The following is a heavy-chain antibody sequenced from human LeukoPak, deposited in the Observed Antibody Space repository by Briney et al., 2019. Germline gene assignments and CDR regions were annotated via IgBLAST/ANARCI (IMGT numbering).Heavy chain of an antibody. CDR1: GFTFSNHC. D-gene: IGHD1-1*01. J-gene: IGHJ2*01. CDR2: ISANSFYT. V-gene: IGHV3-23*01. Sequence: TGGSLRLSCAASGFTFSNHCMSWVRQAPGKGLEWVSSISANSFYTYYADSVKGRFTVSRDNSKNTLYLQMNNMAAEDTAVYFCAKIGVSGSWFFDLWGRGTLLSVSS. CDR3: AKIGVSGSWFFDL.